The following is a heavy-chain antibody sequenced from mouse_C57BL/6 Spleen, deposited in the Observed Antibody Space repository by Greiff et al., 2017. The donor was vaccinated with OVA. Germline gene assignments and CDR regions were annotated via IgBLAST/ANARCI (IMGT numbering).Heavy chain of an antibody. CDR2: IHPSDSDT. CDR1: GYTFTSYW. D-gene: IGHD2-4*01. V-gene: IGHV1-74*01. CDR3: AIPLYYDYAWYFDV. J-gene: IGHJ1*03. Sequence: QVQLQQPGAELVKPGASVKVSCKASGYTFTSYWMHWVQQRPGQGLEWIGRIHPSDSDTTYNQKLKGKATLTAAKSSSTSYMQLSSLTSEDSAVYYFAIPLYYDYAWYFDVWGTGTTVTVSA.